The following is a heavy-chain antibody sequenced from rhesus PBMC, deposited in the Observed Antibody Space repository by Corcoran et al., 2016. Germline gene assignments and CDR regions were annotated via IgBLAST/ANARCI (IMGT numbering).Heavy chain of an antibody. CDR3: AGYSGYETYFDY. Sequence: QVQLQESGPGLVKPSETLSLTCAVSGGSFSSYWWCWIRQPPGKGLEWIGEINGKRRSTKYHPSLKSRVTISKDASKNQFSLKLSSVTAADTAVYYCAGYSGYETYFDYWGQGVLVTVSS. V-gene: IGHV4-80*01. CDR1: GGSFSSYW. CDR2: INGKRRST. D-gene: IGHD5-24*01. J-gene: IGHJ4*01.